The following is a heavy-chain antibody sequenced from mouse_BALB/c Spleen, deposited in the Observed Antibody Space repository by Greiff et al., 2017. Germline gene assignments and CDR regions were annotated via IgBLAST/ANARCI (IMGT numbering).Heavy chain of an antibody. CDR2: IRNKANGYTT. J-gene: IGHJ1*01. D-gene: IGHD2-1*01. CDR3: ARVYGNYVSYWYFDV. V-gene: IGHV7-3*02. CDR1: GFTFTDYY. Sequence: EVKLVESGGGLVQPGGSLRLSCATSGFTFTDYYMSWVRQPPGKALEWLGFIRNKANGYTTEYSASVKGRFTISRDTSQSILYLQMNTLRAEDSATYYCARVYGNYVSYWYFDVWGAGTTVTVSS.